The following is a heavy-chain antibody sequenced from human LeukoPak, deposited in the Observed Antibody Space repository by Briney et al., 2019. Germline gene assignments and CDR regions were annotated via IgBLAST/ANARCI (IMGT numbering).Heavy chain of an antibody. Sequence: GGSLRLSCAASGFTFSNYAMSWVRQASGKGLEWVGRIRSKANSYATAYAASVKGRFTISRDDSKNTAYLQMNSLKTEDTAVYYCTPYRLYGDQTDWFDPWGQGTLVTVSS. J-gene: IGHJ5*02. V-gene: IGHV3-73*01. CDR3: TPYRLYGDQTDWFDP. D-gene: IGHD4-17*01. CDR2: IRSKANSYAT. CDR1: GFTFSNYA.